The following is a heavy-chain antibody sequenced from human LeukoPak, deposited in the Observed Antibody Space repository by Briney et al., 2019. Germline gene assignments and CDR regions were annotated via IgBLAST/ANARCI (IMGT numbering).Heavy chain of an antibody. CDR3: ARGTTWRGTGTMAY. Sequence: ASVKVSCKASGYTFTSYGISWVRQAPGQGLEWMGWISAYNGNTNYAQKLQGRVTTTTDTSTSTAYMELRSLRSDDTAVYYCARGTTWRGTGTMAYWGQGTLVTVSS. J-gene: IGHJ4*02. CDR1: GYTFTSYG. CDR2: ISAYNGNT. D-gene: IGHD1-1*01. V-gene: IGHV1-18*01.